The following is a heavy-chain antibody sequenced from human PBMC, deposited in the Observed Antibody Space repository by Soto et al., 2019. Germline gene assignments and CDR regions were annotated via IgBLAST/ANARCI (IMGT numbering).Heavy chain of an antibody. V-gene: IGHV4-34*01. CDR3: AGGRDTVVRGVMNWFDP. CDR1: GGSFSGYY. CDR2: IDQSGST. D-gene: IGHD3-10*01. J-gene: IGHJ5*02. Sequence: QVQLQQWGAGLLKSSETLSLTCAVYGGSFSGYYCNCLRQPPGEGLEWIGNIDQSGSTNYNPSLNIRVTMSVAMSRSHYSLQLTSVTAMDTAVYYCAGGRDTVVRGVMNWFDPRGQGTLVTVSS.